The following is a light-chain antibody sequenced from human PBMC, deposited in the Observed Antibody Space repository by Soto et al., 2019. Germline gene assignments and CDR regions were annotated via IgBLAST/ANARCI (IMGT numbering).Light chain of an antibody. Sequence: EIVLTQSPATLSLSPGERATLSCRASQSVSSYLAWYQQKPGQAPRLLIYDASNRATGISARFSGSGSGTDFTLTISSLEPGDCAVYYCRQRSNWPLTFGPGTKVDIK. CDR1: QSVSSY. CDR2: DAS. V-gene: IGKV3-11*01. J-gene: IGKJ3*01. CDR3: RQRSNWPLT.